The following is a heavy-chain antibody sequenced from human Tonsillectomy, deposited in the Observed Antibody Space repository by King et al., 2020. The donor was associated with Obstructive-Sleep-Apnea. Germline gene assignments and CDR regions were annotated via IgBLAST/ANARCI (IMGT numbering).Heavy chain of an antibody. V-gene: IGHV5-51*01. D-gene: IGHD5-12*01. CDR2: IYPGDSDT. CDR3: ATSIVTTVGGVFDI. Sequence: QLVQSGAEVKKPGESLKISCKTSGYTFTKYWIGWVRQVPGKGLEWMEMIYPGDSDTRYGPSLQGQVTISDDKSISTTFVQWSSLKASDTAMYYCATSIVTTVGGVFDIWGQGTMVTVSS. J-gene: IGHJ3*02. CDR1: GYTFTKYW.